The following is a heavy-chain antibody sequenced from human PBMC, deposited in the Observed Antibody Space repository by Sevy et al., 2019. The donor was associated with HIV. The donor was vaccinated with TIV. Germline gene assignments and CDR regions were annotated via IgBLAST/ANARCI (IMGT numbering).Heavy chain of an antibody. CDR1: GFTFSGYW. CDR2: SNSDGSST. D-gene: IGHD5-12*01. Sequence: GGSLRLSCAASGFTFSGYWMHWVRQAPGKGLVWVSLSNSDGSSTNYAESVKGRFTISRDNAKNTLYLQMNSLRAEDTAVYYCARRGGYTKYDYWGQGTLVTISS. J-gene: IGHJ4*02. V-gene: IGHV3-74*01. CDR3: ARRGGYTKYDY.